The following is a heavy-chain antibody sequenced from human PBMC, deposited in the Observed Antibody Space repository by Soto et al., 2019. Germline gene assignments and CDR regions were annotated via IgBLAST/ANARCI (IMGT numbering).Heavy chain of an antibody. CDR2: IYWDDDK. Sequence: QITLKESGPTLVKPTQTLTLTCTFSGFSLSTSGVGVGWIRQPSGKALEWLALIYWDDDKRYSPSLKRRLTITKDTSKNQVVLTMTNMDPVDTATYYCAHSLYDYVWGTNWFDPWGQGTLVTVSS. CDR1: GFSLSTSGVG. V-gene: IGHV2-5*02. D-gene: IGHD3-16*01. J-gene: IGHJ5*02. CDR3: AHSLYDYVWGTNWFDP.